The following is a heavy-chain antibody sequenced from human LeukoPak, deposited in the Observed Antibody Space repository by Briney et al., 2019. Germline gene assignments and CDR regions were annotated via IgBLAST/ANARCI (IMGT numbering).Heavy chain of an antibody. Sequence: PGGSLRLSCAASGFTFSSYSMNWVRQAPGKGLEWVSAISGSGGSTYYADSVKGRFTISRDNSKNTLYLQMNSLRAEDTAVYYCARSRALSLDYWGQGTLVTVSS. CDR1: GFTFSSYS. CDR2: ISGSGGST. CDR3: ARSRALSLDY. J-gene: IGHJ4*02. V-gene: IGHV3-23*01.